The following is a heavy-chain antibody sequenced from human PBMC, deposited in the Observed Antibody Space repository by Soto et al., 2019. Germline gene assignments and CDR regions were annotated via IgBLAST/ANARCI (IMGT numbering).Heavy chain of an antibody. J-gene: IGHJ6*02. V-gene: IGHV3-23*01. CDR1: GFPFSSYA. CDR3: AKAPVVPAAICGVSCYYYGMDA. CDR2: ISGSGGST. Sequence: WVCLSLSCAASGFPFSSYALSWVRQAPGTGLAWVSAISGSGGSTYYADSVKGRFTISRDNSKNTLYLQMNSLRAEDTAVYYCAKAPVVPAAICGVSCYYYGMDAWGQGTSVTVSS. D-gene: IGHD2-2*02.